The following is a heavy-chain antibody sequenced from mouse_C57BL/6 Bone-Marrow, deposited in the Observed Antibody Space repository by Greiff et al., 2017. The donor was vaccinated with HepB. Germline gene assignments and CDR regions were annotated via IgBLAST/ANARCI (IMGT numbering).Heavy chain of an antibody. CDR1: GYTFTDYY. Sequence: QVQLQQSGAELVRPGASVKLSCKASGYTFTDYYINWVKQRPGHGLEWIGDIYPGGGYTNYNEKFKGKATLTADKSSSTAYMQFSSLTSEDSAIYYCARYSSYFDVWGTGTTVTVSS. CDR2: IYPGGGYT. V-gene: IGHV1-63*01. J-gene: IGHJ1*03. CDR3: ARYSSYFDV.